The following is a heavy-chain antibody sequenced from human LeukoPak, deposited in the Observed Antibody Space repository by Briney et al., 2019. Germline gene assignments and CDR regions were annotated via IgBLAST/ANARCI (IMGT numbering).Heavy chain of an antibody. CDR2: ISGGGSTT. Sequence: PGGSLRLSCAASGFTFSLYSMTWVRQSPGKGLEWVSGISGGGSTTYYSDSVKGRFAISRDNSKNALYLRMNSLRAEDTAVYYCARVLGQRLVDYYFDHWGQGTLVAVSS. D-gene: IGHD6-25*01. J-gene: IGHJ4*02. CDR1: GFTFSLYS. CDR3: ARVLGQRLVDYYFDH. V-gene: IGHV3-23*01.